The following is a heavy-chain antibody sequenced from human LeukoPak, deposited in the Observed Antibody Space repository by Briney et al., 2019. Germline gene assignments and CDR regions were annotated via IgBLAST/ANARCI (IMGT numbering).Heavy chain of an antibody. CDR1: GGSISSYY. D-gene: IGHD5-12*01. V-gene: IGHV4-59*01. CDR2: IYYSGST. Sequence: SETLSLTCTVSGGSISSYYWSWIRQPPGKGLEWIGYIYYSGSTNYNPSLKSRVIISVDTSKNQFSLKLSSVTAADTAVYYCARDQGYSGYWGQGTLVTVSS. J-gene: IGHJ4*02. CDR3: ARDQGYSGY.